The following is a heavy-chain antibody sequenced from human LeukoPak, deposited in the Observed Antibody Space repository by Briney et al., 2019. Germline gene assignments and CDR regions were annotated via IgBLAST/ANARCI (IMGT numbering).Heavy chain of an antibody. J-gene: IGHJ2*01. CDR3: AKALPSVRDLYWYFDL. CDR1: GFTFSDYY. Sequence: GGSLRLSCAASGFTFSDYYMSWIRQAPGKGLEWVSYISSSGSTIYYADSVKGRFTISRDNAKNSLYLQMNSLRAEDTAVYYCAKALPSVRDLYWYFDLWGRGTLVTVSS. CDR2: ISSSGSTI. D-gene: IGHD2-2*01. V-gene: IGHV3-11*01.